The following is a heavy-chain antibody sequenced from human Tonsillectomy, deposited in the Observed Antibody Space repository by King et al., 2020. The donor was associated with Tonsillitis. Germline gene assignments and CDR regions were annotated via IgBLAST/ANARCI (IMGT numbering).Heavy chain of an antibody. D-gene: IGHD3-22*01. CDR3: ARDHYYDSSGYPGGY. J-gene: IGHJ4*02. CDR2: IKQDGSEK. Sequence: QLVQSGGGLVQPGGSLRLSCAASGFTFSSYWMNWVRQAPGKGLEWVANIKQDGSEKYYVASVKGRFTISRDNAKNSLYLQMNSLRAEDTAVYYCARDHYYDSSGYPGGYWGQGTLVTVSS. V-gene: IGHV3-7*03. CDR1: GFTFSSYW.